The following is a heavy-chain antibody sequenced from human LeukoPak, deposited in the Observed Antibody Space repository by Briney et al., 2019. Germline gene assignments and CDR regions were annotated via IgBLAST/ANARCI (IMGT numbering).Heavy chain of an antibody. CDR2: ISGSGGST. V-gene: IGHV3-23*01. CDR3: ARASGDIVETATMGSY. Sequence: GGSLRLSCAASGFTFSSYAMSWVRQAPGKGLEWVSAISGSGGSTYYADSVKGRFTISRDNSKNTLYLQMNSLRAEDTAVYYCARASGDIVETATMGSYWGQGTLVTVSS. J-gene: IGHJ4*02. D-gene: IGHD5-18*01. CDR1: GFTFSSYA.